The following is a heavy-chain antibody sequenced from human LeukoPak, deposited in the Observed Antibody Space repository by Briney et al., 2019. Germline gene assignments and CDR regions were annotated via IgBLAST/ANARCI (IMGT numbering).Heavy chain of an antibody. CDR3: ARHKNDRSPRRAFDI. CDR1: GGSISSSSYY. Sequence: PSETLSLTCTVSGGSISSSSYYWGWIRQPPGKGLERIGSIYYSGSTYYNPSLKSRVTISVDTSKNQFSLKLSSVTAADTAVYYCARHKNDRSPRRAFDIWGQGTMVTVSS. D-gene: IGHD6-6*01. J-gene: IGHJ3*02. CDR2: IYYSGST. V-gene: IGHV4-39*01.